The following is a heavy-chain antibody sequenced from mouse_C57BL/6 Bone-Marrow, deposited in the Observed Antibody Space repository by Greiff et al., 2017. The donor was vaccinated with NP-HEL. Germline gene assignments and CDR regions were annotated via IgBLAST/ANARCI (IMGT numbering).Heavy chain of an antibody. CDR3: ARSDSSVYMYYFDY. J-gene: IGHJ2*01. CDR1: GYTFTDYY. V-gene: IGHV1-19*01. D-gene: IGHD3-2*02. CDR2: INPYNGGT. Sequence: VQLQQSGPVLVKPGASVKMSCKASGYTFTDYYMNWVKQSHGKSLEWIGVINPYNGGTSYNQKFKGKATLTVDKSSSTAYMELNSLTSEDSAVYYCARSDSSVYMYYFDYWGQGTTLTVSS.